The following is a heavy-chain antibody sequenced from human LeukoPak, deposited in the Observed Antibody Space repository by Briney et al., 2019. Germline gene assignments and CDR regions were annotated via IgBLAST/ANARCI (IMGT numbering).Heavy chain of an antibody. J-gene: IGHJ4*02. D-gene: IGHD6-13*01. CDR2: ISYDGSNK. CDR3: AKDPGSSSWYPHDY. Sequence: GGSLRLSCAASGFTFSSYGMHWVRQAPGKGLEWVAVISYDGSNKYYADSVKGRFTISRDNSKNTLYLQMNSLRAEDTAVYYCAKDPGSSSWYPHDYWGQGTLVTVSS. V-gene: IGHV3-30*18. CDR1: GFTFSSYG.